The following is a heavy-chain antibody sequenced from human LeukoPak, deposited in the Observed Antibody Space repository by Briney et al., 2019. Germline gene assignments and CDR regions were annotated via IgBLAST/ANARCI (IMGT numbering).Heavy chain of an antibody. V-gene: IGHV1-2*02. Sequence: GASVKVSCKASGYTFTGYYMHWVRQAPGQGLEWMGWINPNSGGTNYAQKFQGRVTMTRDTSISTAYMELSRLRSNDTAVYYCARRALFGDSGYDYNWFDPWGQGTPVTVSS. D-gene: IGHD5-12*01. CDR3: ARRALFGDSGYDYNWFDP. J-gene: IGHJ5*02. CDR2: INPNSGGT. CDR1: GYTFTGYY.